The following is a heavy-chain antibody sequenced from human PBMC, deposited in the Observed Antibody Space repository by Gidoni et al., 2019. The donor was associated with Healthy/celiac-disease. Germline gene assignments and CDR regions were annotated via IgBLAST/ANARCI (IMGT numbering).Heavy chain of an antibody. Sequence: EVQLVESGGGLVQPGGSLRLSCAASGFTFSSYWMSWVRQAPGKGLEWVANIKQDGSEKYYVDSVKGRFTISRDNAKNSLYLQMNSLRAEDTAVYYCATLYDFWSGYYTTFGMDVWGQGTTVTVSS. D-gene: IGHD3-3*01. CDR2: IKQDGSEK. V-gene: IGHV3-7*01. CDR1: GFTFSSYW. CDR3: ATLYDFWSGYYTTFGMDV. J-gene: IGHJ6*02.